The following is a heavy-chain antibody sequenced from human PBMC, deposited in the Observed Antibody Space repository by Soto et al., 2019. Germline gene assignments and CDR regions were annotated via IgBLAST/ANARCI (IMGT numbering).Heavy chain of an antibody. CDR2: IIPIFGTA. V-gene: IGHV1-69*13. D-gene: IGHD6-6*01. Sequence: SVKVSCKASGGTFSSYAISWVRQAPGQGLEWMGGIIPIFGTANYAQKFQGRVTITADESTSTAYMELSSLRSEDTAVYYCARGPGAFYSSSSRNYYGMDVWGQGTTVTVSS. J-gene: IGHJ6*02. CDR1: GGTFSSYA. CDR3: ARGPGAFYSSSSRNYYGMDV.